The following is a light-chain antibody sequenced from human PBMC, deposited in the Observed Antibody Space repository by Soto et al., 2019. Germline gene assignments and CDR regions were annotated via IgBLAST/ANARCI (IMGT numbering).Light chain of an antibody. Sequence: QSVLTQPRSVSGSLGHSVTISCSGATYKYVSWYQHPPGKAPTLIIYDISKRPLGVPDRFSASTSGSVASLTISGLQADDEADSYCSSLLPCEILLFGGGTKGTVL. J-gene: IGLJ2*01. CDR1: TYKY. CDR2: DIS. CDR3: SSLLPCEILL. V-gene: IGLV2-11*01.